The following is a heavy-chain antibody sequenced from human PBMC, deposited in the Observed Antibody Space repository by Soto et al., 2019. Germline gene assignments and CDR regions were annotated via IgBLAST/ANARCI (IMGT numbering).Heavy chain of an antibody. Sequence: ASVKVSCKASGYSFTSYYMHWVRQAPGQGLEWMGIINPSDGSATYAQKFQGRVTMTRDTSTSTVYMELSSLRSEDTAVYYCARWAATGTGGAPFDPWGQGTLVTGS. CDR3: ARWAATGTGGAPFDP. D-gene: IGHD6-13*01. CDR1: GYSFTSYY. V-gene: IGHV1-46*01. CDR2: INPSDGSA. J-gene: IGHJ5*02.